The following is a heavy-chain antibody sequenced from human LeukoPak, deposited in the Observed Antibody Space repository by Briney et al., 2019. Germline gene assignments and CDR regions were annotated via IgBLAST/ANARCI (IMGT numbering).Heavy chain of an antibody. Sequence: GRSLRLSCSASGFTFSSYALHWVRQAPGKGLGGVAVISYDGSNKYYADSVKGRFTISRDNSKNTLYLQMNSLRAEDTAVYYCARGRGYSYGFIVYWGQGTLVTVSS. J-gene: IGHJ4*02. D-gene: IGHD5-18*01. CDR3: ARGRGYSYGFIVY. V-gene: IGHV3-30-3*01. CDR2: ISYDGSNK. CDR1: GFTFSSYA.